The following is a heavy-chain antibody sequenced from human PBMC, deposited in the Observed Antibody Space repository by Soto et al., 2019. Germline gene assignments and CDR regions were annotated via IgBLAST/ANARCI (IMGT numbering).Heavy chain of an antibody. CDR3: AKKDGGTYRYPSNWFDP. Sequence: QVQLQESGPGLVKPSQTLSLTCTVSGASVSSGGYYWTWIRQHPERGLEWIGYIYSTGNTYYNPSRKSRVTTPVDPSMTQFPLKLNSVTAAHTAVYYCAKKDGGTYRYPSNWFDPWGQGTLVFVSS. D-gene: IGHD3-16*02. J-gene: IGHJ5*02. CDR2: IYSTGNT. CDR1: GASVSSGGYY. V-gene: IGHV4-31*03.